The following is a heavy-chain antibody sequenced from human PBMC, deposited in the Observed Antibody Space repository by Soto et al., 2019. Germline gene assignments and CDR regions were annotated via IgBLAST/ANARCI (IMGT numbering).Heavy chain of an antibody. Sequence: GGSLRLSCAASRFTFSSYAMSWVRQAPGKGLEWVSAISGSGDSTYYADSVKGRFTISRDNSKNTLYLQMNSLRAEDTAVYYCAKDSITMVRGIMDVWGKGTTVTVSS. CDR3: AKDSITMVRGIMDV. D-gene: IGHD3-10*01. V-gene: IGHV3-23*01. CDR1: RFTFSSYA. J-gene: IGHJ6*03. CDR2: ISGSGDST.